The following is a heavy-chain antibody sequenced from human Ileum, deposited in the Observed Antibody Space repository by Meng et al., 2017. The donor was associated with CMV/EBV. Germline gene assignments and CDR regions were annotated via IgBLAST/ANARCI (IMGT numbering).Heavy chain of an antibody. Sequence: HVPGAGPGLVKPAATLFLTFTASGDPISSGSHSWAWFRQPPGKRLEWIGSMYFSGIADYNPSLKSRVTISLHATQKQFSLRLTSVTAADSAVYFCARDLTNKWFYYWGQGTLVTVSS. CDR1: GDPISSGSHS. J-gene: IGHJ4*02. D-gene: IGHD1-26*01. CDR2: MYFSGIA. CDR3: ARDLTNKWFYY. V-gene: IGHV4-39*07.